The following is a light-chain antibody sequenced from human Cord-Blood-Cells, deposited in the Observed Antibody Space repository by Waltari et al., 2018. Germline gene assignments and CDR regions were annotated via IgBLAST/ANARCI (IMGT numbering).Light chain of an antibody. CDR3: SSYTSSRTLYV. J-gene: IGLJ1*01. CDR2: EVS. Sequence: QSALTQPASVSGSPGQSITISCTGTSSDVGGYNYVSWYQQHPGKAPKLMIYEVSKPGSGVCNRFYGSKSGNTASLTISGLQADDEADYYCSSYTSSRTLYVFGTGNKVTVL. CDR1: SSDVGGYNY. V-gene: IGLV2-14*01.